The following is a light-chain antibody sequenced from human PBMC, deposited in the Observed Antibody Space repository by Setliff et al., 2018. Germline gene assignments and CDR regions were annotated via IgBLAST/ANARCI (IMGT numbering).Light chain of an antibody. V-gene: IGLV2-14*03. CDR3: TVYTSGTTYV. Sequence: QSVLTQPASVSGSPGQSITISCSGTSSDVGSYDLVSWYQQHPGKAPKLIIYGVSNRPSGVSSRFSGSKSGNTASLTISGLQTEDEADYYCTVYTSGTTYVFGTGTKV. CDR2: GVS. CDR1: SSDVGSYDL. J-gene: IGLJ1*01.